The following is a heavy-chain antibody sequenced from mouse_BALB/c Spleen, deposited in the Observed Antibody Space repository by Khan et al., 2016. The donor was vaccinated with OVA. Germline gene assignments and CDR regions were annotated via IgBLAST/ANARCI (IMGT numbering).Heavy chain of an antibody. J-gene: IGHJ2*01. D-gene: IGHD2-14*01. Sequence: QVRLQQSGAELARPGASVKLSCKASGYTFTTYWMQWVKQRPGQGLEWIGAIYPGNGDTRYSQKFKCKATLTADNTSSIAYMQLSRLASEDSAVSDCARWGTYRYYVPDYWGQGTTLTVSS. V-gene: IGHV1-87*01. CDR1: GYTFTTYW. CDR2: IYPGNGDT. CDR3: ARWGTYRYYVPDY.